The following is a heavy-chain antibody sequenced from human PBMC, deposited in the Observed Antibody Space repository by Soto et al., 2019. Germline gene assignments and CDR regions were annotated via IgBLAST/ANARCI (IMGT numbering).Heavy chain of an antibody. CDR3: ARGRTYYYDSSAYFDL. CDR2: IYYSGST. V-gene: IGHV4-31*03. CDR1: GGSISSGGYY. D-gene: IGHD3-22*01. Sequence: QVQLQESGPGLVKPSQTLSLTCTVSGGSISSGGYYWSWIRQHPGKGLEWVGYIYYSGSTYYNPSLKSRVTISVDTSKNQFSLKLSSVTAADTAVYYCARGRTYYYDSSAYFDLWGRGTLVTVSS. J-gene: IGHJ2*01.